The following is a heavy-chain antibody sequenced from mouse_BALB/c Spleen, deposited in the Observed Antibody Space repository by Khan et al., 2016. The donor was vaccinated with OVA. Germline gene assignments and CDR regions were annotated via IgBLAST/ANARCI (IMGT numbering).Heavy chain of an antibody. Sequence: QIQLVQSGPELKKPGETVKISCKASGYAFTNYGMNWLKQAPGKGLKWMGWINTHTGKTTHADDFKGRFAFSMETSARTAYLQINTLKNEDTATYFCASAGSYDVMDYWGQGTSVTVSS. CDR3: ASAGSYDVMDY. CDR2: INTHTGKT. V-gene: IGHV9-3-1*01. CDR1: GYAFTNYG. J-gene: IGHJ4*01.